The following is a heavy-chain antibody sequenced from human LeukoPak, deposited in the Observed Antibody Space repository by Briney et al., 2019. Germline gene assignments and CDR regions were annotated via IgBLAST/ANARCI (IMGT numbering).Heavy chain of an antibody. CDR1: GGSISSYY. Sequence: PSETLSLTCTVSGGSISSYYWSWIRQPPGKGLEWIGYIYYSGSTNYNPSLKSRVTISVDTSKNQFSLKLSSVTAADTAVYYCATTSLYAERWCSSTTCYALDYFDYWGQGTLVTVSS. V-gene: IGHV4-59*08. D-gene: IGHD2-2*01. J-gene: IGHJ4*02. CDR2: IYYSGST. CDR3: ATTSLYAERWCSSTTCYALDYFDY.